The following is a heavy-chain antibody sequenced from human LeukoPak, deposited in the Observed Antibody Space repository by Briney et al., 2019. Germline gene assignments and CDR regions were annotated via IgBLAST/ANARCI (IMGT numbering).Heavy chain of an antibody. J-gene: IGHJ4*02. D-gene: IGHD2-2*01. Sequence: GGSLRLSCAASGFTFSSYSMNWVRQAPGKGLERVSYISSTSSTIYYADSVKGRFTISRDNAKNSLYLQMNSLRAEDTAVYYCARDDGYCSSTSCYGIDYWGQGTLVTVSS. CDR2: ISSTSSTI. CDR3: ARDDGYCSSTSCYGIDY. V-gene: IGHV3-48*01. CDR1: GFTFSSYS.